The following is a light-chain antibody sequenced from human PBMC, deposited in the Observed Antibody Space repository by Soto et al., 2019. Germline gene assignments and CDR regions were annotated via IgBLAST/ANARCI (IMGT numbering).Light chain of an antibody. CDR3: QQYNNWPCT. CDR1: QSVTSD. V-gene: IGKV3D-15*01. J-gene: IGKJ1*01. Sequence: IVLTQSPGTLSLSPGEGATLSCRASQSVTSDYLAWYQQKPGQAPRLLIRGASSRATGIPARFSGSGSGTEFTLTISSLQSEDFAVYYCQQYNNWPCTFGQGTKV. CDR2: GAS.